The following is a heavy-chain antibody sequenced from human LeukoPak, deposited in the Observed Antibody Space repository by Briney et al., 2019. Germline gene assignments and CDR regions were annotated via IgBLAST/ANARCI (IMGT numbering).Heavy chain of an antibody. CDR1: GGSFSGYY. D-gene: IGHD2-21*02. CDR3: ARSRRVVVVTASYYYGMDV. CDR2: INHSGST. Sequence: SSETLSLTCAVYGGSFSGYYWSWIRQPPGKGLEWIGEINHSGSTNYNPSLKSRVTISVDTSKNQFSLKLSSVTAADTAVYYCARSRRVVVVTASYYYGMDVWGQGTTVTVSS. V-gene: IGHV4-34*01. J-gene: IGHJ6*02.